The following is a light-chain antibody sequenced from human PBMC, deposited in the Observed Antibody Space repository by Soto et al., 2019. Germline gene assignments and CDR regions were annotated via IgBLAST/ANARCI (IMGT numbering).Light chain of an antibody. Sequence: QSVLTQPASVSGSPGQSITISCSGTSSDVGSYNYVSWYQHHPGKAPKLMIYDVIYRPSGVSNRFSGSKSGNTASLTISGLQAEDEADYYCSSYASTTTLVFGGGTKVTVL. CDR3: SSYASTTTLV. CDR1: SSDVGSYNY. CDR2: DVI. V-gene: IGLV2-14*03. J-gene: IGLJ2*01.